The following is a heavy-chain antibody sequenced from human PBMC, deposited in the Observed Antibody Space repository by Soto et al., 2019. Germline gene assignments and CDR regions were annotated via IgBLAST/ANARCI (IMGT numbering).Heavy chain of an antibody. V-gene: IGHV3-23*01. D-gene: IGHD6-25*01. CDR2: ISGSGGTT. CDR3: ATVFVETGSNSGWPWSFHC. CDR1: GFTFSNYA. J-gene: IGHJ4*02. Sequence: EVQLLESGGGLVQPGRSLRLSCAASGFTFSNYAMSWVRQAPGQGLDWVSAISGSGGTTYYADSVRGRFTISRDNSKNTLFLQMNSLRAEDAAVYYCATVFVETGSNSGWPWSFHCWGQGTLVTVSS.